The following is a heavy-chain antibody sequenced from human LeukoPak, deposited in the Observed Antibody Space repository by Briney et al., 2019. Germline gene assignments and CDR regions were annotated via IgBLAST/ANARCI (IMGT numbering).Heavy chain of an antibody. V-gene: IGHV4-34*01. Sequence: PSETLSLTCAVYGGSFSGYYWSWIRQPPGKGLEWIGEINHSGSTNYNPSLKSRVTISVDTSKNQFSLKLSSVTAADTAVYYCARAKGGRRTTEYDYWGQGTLVTVSS. J-gene: IGHJ4*02. CDR2: INHSGST. D-gene: IGHD4-11*01. CDR1: GGSFSGYY. CDR3: ARAKGGRRTTEYDY.